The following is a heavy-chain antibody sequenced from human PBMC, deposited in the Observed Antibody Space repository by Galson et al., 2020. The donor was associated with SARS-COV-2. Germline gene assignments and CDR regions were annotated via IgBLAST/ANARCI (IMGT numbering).Heavy chain of an antibody. CDR1: GGSISSTSYY. Sequence: SQTLSLTRTVPGGSISSTSYYRNRIRQSPGKGLEWIGSIYYSGCTHHSPSLKSRVTLSIDTTKNQFSLKLNSVTAADAAVYYCARGSGSYYYCHKWGQGTLVTASS. V-gene: IGHV4-39*01. CDR2: IYYSGCT. D-gene: IGHD3-10*01. CDR3: ARGSGSYYYCHK. J-gene: IGHJ1*01.